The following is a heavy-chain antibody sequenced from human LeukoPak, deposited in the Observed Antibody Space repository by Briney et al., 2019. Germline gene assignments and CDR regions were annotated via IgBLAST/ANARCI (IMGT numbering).Heavy chain of an antibody. D-gene: IGHD6-13*01. Sequence: SETLSLTCTVSGGSISNYYWSWIRQPPGKELEWIGYIYYSGSTNYNPSLKSRVTISVDTSKNQFSLKLRSVTAADTAMYYCARAYSSSWYYNWFDPWGQGTLVTVSS. CDR3: ARAYSSSWYYNWFDP. CDR1: GGSISNYY. CDR2: IYYSGST. J-gene: IGHJ5*02. V-gene: IGHV4-59*08.